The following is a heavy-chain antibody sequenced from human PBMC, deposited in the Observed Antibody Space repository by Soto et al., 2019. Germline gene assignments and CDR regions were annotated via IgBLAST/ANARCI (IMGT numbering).Heavy chain of an antibody. Sequence: GGSLRLSCAASGFTFSSYAMSWVRQAPGKGLEWVSAISGSGGSTYYADSVKGRFTISRDNSKNTLYLQMNSLRAEDTAVYYCAKANYYDSSGYHYYFDYWGQGTLVTVSS. CDR3: AKANYYDSSGYHYYFDY. CDR2: ISGSGGST. J-gene: IGHJ4*02. D-gene: IGHD3-22*01. CDR1: GFTFSSYA. V-gene: IGHV3-23*01.